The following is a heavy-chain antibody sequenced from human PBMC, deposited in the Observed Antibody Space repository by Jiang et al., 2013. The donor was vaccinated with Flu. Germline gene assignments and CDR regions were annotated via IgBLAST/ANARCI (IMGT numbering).Heavy chain of an antibody. D-gene: IGHD2-21*02. CDR1: GYTFTGYY. CDR2: INPNSGGT. CDR3: ARDLAVAVAADLFDY. J-gene: IGHJ4*02. Sequence: SVKVSCKASGYTFTGYYMHWVRQAPGQGLEWMGWINPNSGGTNYAQKFQGRVTMTRDTSISTAYMELSRLRSDDTAVYYCARDLAVAVAADLFDYWGQGTLVTVSS. V-gene: IGHV1-2*02.